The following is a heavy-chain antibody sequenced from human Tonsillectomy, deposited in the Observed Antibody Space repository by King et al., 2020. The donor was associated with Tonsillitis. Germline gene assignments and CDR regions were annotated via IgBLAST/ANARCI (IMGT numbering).Heavy chain of an antibody. D-gene: IGHD1-26*01. V-gene: IGHV3-23*04. J-gene: IGHJ4*02. CDR3: AKETSQSFSDC. CDR1: GFTFSSYA. CDR2: ISDSGRKT. Sequence: VQLVESGGGLVQPGGSLGLSCAASGFTFSSYAMSWVRQTPEKGLEWVSAISDSGRKTYYADSVRGRFTISRDNSKGTLSLQMNSLRAEDTAVYYCAKETSQSFSDCWGQGTLVTVSS.